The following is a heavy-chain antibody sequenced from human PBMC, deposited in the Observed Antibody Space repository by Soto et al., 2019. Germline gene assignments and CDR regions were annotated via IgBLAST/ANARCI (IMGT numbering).Heavy chain of an antibody. CDR1: GFTFSGFY. V-gene: IGHV1-2*02. Sequence: QVQLVQSGAAVKRPGASVKVSCEPSGFTFSGFYLHWVRQAPGQGLEGMGWIKPNTDDTGYAQKFQGRVTLTWDTSSSAGYLDLSRLRSDDTAVYYCARSPYSLEGDGQHYYYGMDLWGLGTTVTVSS. CDR2: IKPNTDDT. D-gene: IGHD2-15*01. CDR3: ARSPYSLEGDGQHYYYGMDL. J-gene: IGHJ6*02.